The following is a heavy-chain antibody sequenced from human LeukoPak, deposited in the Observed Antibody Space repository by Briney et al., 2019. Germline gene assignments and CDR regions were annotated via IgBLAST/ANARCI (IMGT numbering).Heavy chain of an antibody. J-gene: IGHJ4*02. CDR1: GFTFSSYA. CDR3: AKAANYDILTGYYLDY. D-gene: IGHD3-9*01. V-gene: IGHV3-23*01. CDR2: ITGGGDTT. Sequence: GGSLRLSCAASGFTFSSYAMTWVRQAPGKGLEWVSGITGGGDTTYYADSVKGRFTISRDNSKNTLYLQMNNLRAEDTAIYYCAKAANYDILTGYYLDYWGQGTLVTVSS.